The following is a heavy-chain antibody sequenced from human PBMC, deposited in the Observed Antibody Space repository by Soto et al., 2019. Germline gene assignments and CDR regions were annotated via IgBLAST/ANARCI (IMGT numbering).Heavy chain of an antibody. J-gene: IGHJ4*02. V-gene: IGHV4-39*01. D-gene: IGHD4-17*01. CDR3: ARHEGDYGDYVEPYYFDY. CDR2: IYYSGST. Sequence: SETLSLTCTVSGGSISSSSYYWGWIRQPPGKGLEWIGSIYYSGSTYYNPSLKSRVTISVDTSKNQFSLKLSSVTAADTAVYYCARHEGDYGDYVEPYYFDYWGQGTLVTVSS. CDR1: GGSISSSSYY.